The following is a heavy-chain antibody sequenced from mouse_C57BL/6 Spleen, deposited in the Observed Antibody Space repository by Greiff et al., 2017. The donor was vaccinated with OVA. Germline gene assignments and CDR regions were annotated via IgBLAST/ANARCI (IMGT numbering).Heavy chain of an antibody. CDR2: IYPGSGNT. Sequence: QVHVKQSGPELVKPGASVKISCKASGYSFTSYYIHWVKQRPGQGLEWIGWIYPGSGNTKYNEKFKGKATLTADTSSSTAYMQLSSLTSEDSAVYYCAREVYYYGSSYVDYWGQGTTLTVSS. CDR3: AREVYYYGSSYVDY. J-gene: IGHJ2*01. CDR1: GYSFTSYY. V-gene: IGHV1-66*01. D-gene: IGHD1-1*01.